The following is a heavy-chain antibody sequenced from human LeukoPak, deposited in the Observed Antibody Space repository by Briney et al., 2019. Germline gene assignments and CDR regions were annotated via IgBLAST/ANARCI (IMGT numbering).Heavy chain of an antibody. CDR3: ARDGDPKYYYDSSGYYSY. J-gene: IGHJ4*02. V-gene: IGHV1-18*01. CDR1: GYTFTSYG. Sequence: GASVKVSCKASGYTFTSYGISWVRQGPGQGLEWMGWISAYNGNTNYAQKLQGRVTMTTVTSTSTAYMELRSLRSDDTAVYYCARDGDPKYYYDSSGYYSYWGQGTLVTVSS. CDR2: ISAYNGNT. D-gene: IGHD3-22*01.